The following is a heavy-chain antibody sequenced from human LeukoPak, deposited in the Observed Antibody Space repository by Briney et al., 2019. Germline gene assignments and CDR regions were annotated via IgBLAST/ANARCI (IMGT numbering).Heavy chain of an antibody. CDR1: GYTFTSYD. J-gene: IGHJ4*02. Sequence: ASVTVSCKASGYTFTSYDINWVRHATGQGHEWKGCMNTNSGNTGYAQKFQGRVTMTRNTSISTAYMELSSLRSEDTAVYYCARVMGPPTRIAAPFAYWGQGTLVTVSS. CDR2: MNTNSGNT. V-gene: IGHV1-8*01. D-gene: IGHD6-13*01. CDR3: ARVMGPPTRIAAPFAY.